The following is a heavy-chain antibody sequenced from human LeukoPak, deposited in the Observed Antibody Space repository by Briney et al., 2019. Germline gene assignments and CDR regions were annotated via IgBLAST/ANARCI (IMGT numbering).Heavy chain of an antibody. Sequence: SVKVSCKASGGTFSSYAISWVRQAPGQGLEWMGGIIPIFGTANYAQKFQGRVTITADKSTSTAYMELSSLRSEDTAVYYCARANFLYCSSSTCLFDYWGQGTLVTVSS. CDR1: GGTFSSYA. J-gene: IGHJ4*02. V-gene: IGHV1-69*06. CDR3: ARANFLYCSSSTCLFDY. D-gene: IGHD2-2*01. CDR2: IIPIFGTA.